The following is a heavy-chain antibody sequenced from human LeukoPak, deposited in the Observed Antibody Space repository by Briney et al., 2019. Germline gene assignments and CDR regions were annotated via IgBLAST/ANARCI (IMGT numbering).Heavy chain of an antibody. CDR2: ISWNSGSI. J-gene: IGHJ6*02. CDR1: GFTFDDYA. V-gene: IGHV3-9*01. Sequence: GGSLRLSCAASGFTFDDYAMHWVRQAPGKGLEWVSGISWNSGSIGYADSVKGRFTISRDNAKNSLYLQMNSLRAEDTALYYCVKDITPTYYYYGMDVWGQGTTVTVSS. CDR3: VKDITPTYYYYGMDV. D-gene: IGHD2-15*01.